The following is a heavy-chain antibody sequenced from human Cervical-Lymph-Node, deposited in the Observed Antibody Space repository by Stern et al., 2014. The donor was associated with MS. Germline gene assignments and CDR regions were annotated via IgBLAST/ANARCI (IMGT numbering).Heavy chain of an antibody. J-gene: IGHJ3*02. CDR3: ARSPRTFGGVAYTFDI. V-gene: IGHV1-69*17. Sequence: VQLVQSGAEVKKSGSSVKVSCKASGGSFSSYPITWVRQAPGRGLEWMGGIIPVFDMTKYAQKFQGRVTITANKATTTAYMELSSLRADDTAVYYCARSPRTFGGVAYTFDIWGQGTMVTVSS. D-gene: IGHD3-16*01. CDR1: GGSFSSYP. CDR2: IIPVFDMT.